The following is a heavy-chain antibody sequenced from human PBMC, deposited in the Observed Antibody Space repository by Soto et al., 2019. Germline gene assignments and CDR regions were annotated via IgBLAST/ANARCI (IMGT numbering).Heavy chain of an antibody. V-gene: IGHV3-11*06. CDR1: GFTFSDHY. D-gene: IGHD1-1*01. Sequence: GGSLRLSCAASGFTFSDHYMSWIRQAPGKGLAWIGYSSNSGSFTRYADSVKGRFSISRDNAKNSLYLQINSLRGDDTAIYYCVRSGDNYNLLDYWGQGTPVTVSS. CDR2: SSNSGSFT. CDR3: VRSGDNYNLLDY. J-gene: IGHJ4*02.